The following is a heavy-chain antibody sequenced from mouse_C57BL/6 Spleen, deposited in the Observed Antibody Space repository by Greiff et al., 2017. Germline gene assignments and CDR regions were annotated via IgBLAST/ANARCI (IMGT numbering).Heavy chain of an antibody. J-gene: IGHJ2*01. V-gene: IGHV1-64*01. Sequence: VQLQQSGAELVKPGASVTLSCKASGYTFTSYWMHWVKQRPGQGLEWIGMIHPNSGSTNYNEKFKSKATLTVDKSSSTAYMQLSSLTSEDSAVYYCALITTVVADYWGQGTTLTVSS. D-gene: IGHD1-1*01. CDR2: IHPNSGST. CDR3: ALITTVVADY. CDR1: GYTFTSYW.